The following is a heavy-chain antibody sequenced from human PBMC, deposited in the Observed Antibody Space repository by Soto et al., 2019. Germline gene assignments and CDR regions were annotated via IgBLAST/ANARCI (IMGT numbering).Heavy chain of an antibody. CDR1: GYTFTSYG. D-gene: IGHD3-3*01. Sequence: ASVKVSCKASGYTFTSYGISWVRQAPGQGLEWMGWISAYNGNTNYAKTLQGRVTMTTDTSTSTAYMELRSLRSDDTAVYSCAGDRVDFWGGYSLDAFDIWGQGTMVTVSS. J-gene: IGHJ3*02. CDR2: ISAYNGNT. V-gene: IGHV1-18*01. CDR3: AGDRVDFWGGYSLDAFDI.